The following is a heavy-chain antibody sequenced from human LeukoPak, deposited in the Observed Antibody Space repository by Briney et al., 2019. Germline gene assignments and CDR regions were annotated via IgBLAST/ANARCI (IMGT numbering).Heavy chain of an antibody. Sequence: GGSLRLSCAASGFTFSTYGMHWVRQAPGKGLEWVAFIRYDGGNKYYADSVKGRFTISRDNSKNTLYLQMNSLRAEDTAVYYCAKDRVNCSSTSCYSVGGNFEYWGQGTLVTVSS. CDR2: IRYDGGNK. CDR1: GFTFSTYG. D-gene: IGHD2-2*01. CDR3: AKDRVNCSSTSCYSVGGNFEY. J-gene: IGHJ4*02. V-gene: IGHV3-30*02.